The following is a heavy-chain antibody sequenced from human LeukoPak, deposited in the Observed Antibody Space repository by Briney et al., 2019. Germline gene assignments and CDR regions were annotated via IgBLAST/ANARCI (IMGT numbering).Heavy chain of an antibody. V-gene: IGHV4-34*01. Sequence: SETLSLTCAVHGGSFSGYYWSWIRQPPGKGLEWIGEINHSGSTNYNPSLKSRVTISVDTSKNQFSLKLSSVTAADTAVYYCARGPVYYYYYYGMDVWGQGTTVTVSS. CDR1: GGSFSGYY. CDR3: ARGPVYYYYYYGMDV. J-gene: IGHJ6*02. CDR2: INHSGST.